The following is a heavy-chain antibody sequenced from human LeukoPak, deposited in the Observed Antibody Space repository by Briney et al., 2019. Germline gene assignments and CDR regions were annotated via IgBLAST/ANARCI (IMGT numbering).Heavy chain of an antibody. CDR2: IKSGGNT. D-gene: IGHD2-21*01. Sequence: PGGSLRLSCAASGFTFTSYWMRWVRQAPGEGLGWVSRIKSGGNTNCPVSMTDRFTISRDNAKNTVYLQMNSLRAEVTGVYYCARALSESGGYCPEYFRLWGQGTLVTVS. J-gene: IGHJ1*01. CDR3: ARALSESGGYCPEYFRL. V-gene: IGHV3-74*01. CDR1: GFTFTSYW.